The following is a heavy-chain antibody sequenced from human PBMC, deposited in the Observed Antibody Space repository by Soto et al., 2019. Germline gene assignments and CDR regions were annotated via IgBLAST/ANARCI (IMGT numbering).Heavy chain of an antibody. V-gene: IGHV4-34*01. CDR2: INHSGST. Sequence: SETLSLTCAVYGGSFSGYYWSWIRQPPGKGLEWIGEINHSGSTNYNPSLKSRVTISVDTSKNQFSLKLSSVTAADTAVYYCASRVFRAGWFDPWGQGTLVTVSS. J-gene: IGHJ5*02. D-gene: IGHD6-13*01. CDR3: ASRVFRAGWFDP. CDR1: GGSFSGYY.